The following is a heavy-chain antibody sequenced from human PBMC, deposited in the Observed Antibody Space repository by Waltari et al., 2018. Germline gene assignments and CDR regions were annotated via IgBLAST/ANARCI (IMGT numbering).Heavy chain of an antibody. CDR1: GYTFPDYY. CDR2: GNPDSGGT. D-gene: IGHD6-19*01. V-gene: IGHV1-2*02. J-gene: IGHJ4*02. Sequence: QVQLVQSGAEVKTPGASVKVSCQAFGYTFPDYYVPWVRQGPGQGLEGMGLGNPDSGGTNYAQNFQGRVTMTRGTSITTVYMELSSLKYEDTAIYYCARGGGVTVPGFDFWGQGNLVTVSS. CDR3: ARGGGVTVPGFDF.